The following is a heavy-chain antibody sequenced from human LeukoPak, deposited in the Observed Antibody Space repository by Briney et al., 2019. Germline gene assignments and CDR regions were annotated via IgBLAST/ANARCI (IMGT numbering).Heavy chain of an antibody. J-gene: IGHJ4*02. CDR2: ISGNGVKT. Sequence: GALRLSCAASGSIFSTSALSWVRPAPGKGLEWVSAISGNGVKTYYADSVKGRFTISRDNSKNTLYLQMNSLRAEDTAVYYCAKDAGWPFDYWGQGTLVTVSS. D-gene: IGHD6-19*01. CDR3: AKDAGWPFDY. CDR1: GSIFSTSA. V-gene: IGHV3-23*01.